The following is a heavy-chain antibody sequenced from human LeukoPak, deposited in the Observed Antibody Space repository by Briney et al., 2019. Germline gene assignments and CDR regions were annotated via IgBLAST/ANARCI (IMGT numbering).Heavy chain of an antibody. Sequence: ASVKVSCKASGYTFTSYGISWVRQAPGQGLEWMGWISADNGKINYAQKLQGRVTMTTDRSTSTVYMELRSLRFDDTAVYYCARDLRYGDSLTVYWGQGTLVTVSS. CDR1: GYTFTSYG. CDR3: ARDLRYGDSLTVY. J-gene: IGHJ4*02. D-gene: IGHD4-17*01. CDR2: ISADNGKI. V-gene: IGHV1-18*01.